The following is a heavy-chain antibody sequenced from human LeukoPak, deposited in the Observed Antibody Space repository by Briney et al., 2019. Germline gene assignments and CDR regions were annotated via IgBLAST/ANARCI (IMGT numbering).Heavy chain of an antibody. CDR3: ATYDSSGYYYLGFDY. CDR1: GFTFSSYE. CDR2: ISSSGSTI. Sequence: GGSLRLSCAASGFTFSSYEMNWVRQAPGKGLEWVSYISSSGSTIYYADSVKGRFTISRDNAKNSLYLQMNSLRAEDTAVYYCATYDSSGYYYLGFDYWGQGTLVTVSS. J-gene: IGHJ4*02. V-gene: IGHV3-48*03. D-gene: IGHD3-22*01.